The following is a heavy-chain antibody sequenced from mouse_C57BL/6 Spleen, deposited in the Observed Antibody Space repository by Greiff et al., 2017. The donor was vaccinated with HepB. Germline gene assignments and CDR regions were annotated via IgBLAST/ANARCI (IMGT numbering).Heavy chain of an antibody. V-gene: IGHV1-52*01. J-gene: IGHJ1*03. D-gene: IGHD2-1*01. CDR2: IDPSDSET. CDR3: ARGYYGNFGGYFDV. CDR1: GYTFTSYW. Sequence: VQLQQPGAELVRPGSSVKLSCKASGYTFTSYWMHWVKQRPIQGLEWIGNIDPSDSETHYNQKFKDKATLTVDKSSSTAYMQLSSLTSEDSAVYYCARGYYGNFGGYFDVWGTGTTVTVSS.